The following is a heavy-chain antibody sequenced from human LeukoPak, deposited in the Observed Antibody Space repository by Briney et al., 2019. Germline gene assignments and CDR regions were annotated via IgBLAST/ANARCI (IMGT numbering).Heavy chain of an antibody. V-gene: IGHV3-15*01. J-gene: IGHJ4*02. CDR2: IKSKTDGGTT. CDR1: GFTFSNAW. D-gene: IGHD1-26*01. CDR3: TTEGATEGEGVDY. Sequence: GGSLRLSCAASGFTFSNAWMSWVRQAPGKGLEWVGRIKSKTDGGTTDYAAPVKGRFTISRDDSKSTLYLQMNSLKTEDTAVYYCTTEGATEGEGVDYWGQGTLVTVSS.